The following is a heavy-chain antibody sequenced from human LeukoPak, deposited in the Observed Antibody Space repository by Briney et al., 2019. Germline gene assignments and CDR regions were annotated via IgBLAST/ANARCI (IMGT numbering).Heavy chain of an antibody. D-gene: IGHD3-3*01. J-gene: IGHJ4*02. CDR3: ARRITIFGVVSTYYFGY. V-gene: IGHV5-51*01. Sequence: GESLKISCKGSGYSFTSYWIGWVRQMPGKGLEWMGIIYPGDSDTRYSPSFQGQVTISADKSISTAYLQWSSLKASDTAMYYCARRITIFGVVSTYYFGYWGQGTLVTVSS. CDR2: IYPGDSDT. CDR1: GYSFTSYW.